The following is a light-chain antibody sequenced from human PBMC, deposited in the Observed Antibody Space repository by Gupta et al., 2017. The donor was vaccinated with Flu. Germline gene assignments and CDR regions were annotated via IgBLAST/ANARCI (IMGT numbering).Light chain of an antibody. J-gene: IGKJ1*01. CDR2: GAS. V-gene: IGKV3-15*01. CDR3: QQENNWLET. CDR1: QSVSSN. Sequence: EIVMTQSPATLSVSPGERATLSCRASQSVSSNLAWYQQKPGQAPRLLIYGASTRATGIPARFSGSGSGTEFTLTISSLQSEDFAVYYCQQENNWLETFGQGTKVEIK.